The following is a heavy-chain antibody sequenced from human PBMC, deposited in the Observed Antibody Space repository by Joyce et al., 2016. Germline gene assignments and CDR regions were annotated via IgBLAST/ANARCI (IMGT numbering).Heavy chain of an antibody. V-gene: IGHV4-30-4*01. CDR1: GGSISSGDYY. Sequence: QVQLQESGPGPVKPSQTLSLTCSVSGGSISSGDYYWTGIRQPPGKGLEWIGFIYYSGSTYYNPSLKSRLIISVDTSKNQFSLKLSSVTATDTAVYYCARGSGSSWYDSWGQGTLVTVSS. CDR2: IYYSGST. D-gene: IGHD6-13*01. CDR3: ARGSGSSWYDS. J-gene: IGHJ5*01.